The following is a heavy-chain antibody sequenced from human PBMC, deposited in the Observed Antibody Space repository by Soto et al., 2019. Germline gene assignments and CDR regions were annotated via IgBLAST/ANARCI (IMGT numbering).Heavy chain of an antibody. CDR1: GFTFSSYA. D-gene: IGHD2-2*02. CDR3: ARAQFSHHQLLYSDPFDI. Sequence: GGSLRLSCAASGFTFSSYAMHWVRQAPGKGLEWVAVISYDGSNKYYADSVKGRFTISRDNSKNTLYLQMNSLRAEDTAVYYCARAQFSHHQLLYSDPFDIWGQGTMVTVSS. V-gene: IGHV3-30-3*01. J-gene: IGHJ3*02. CDR2: ISYDGSNK.